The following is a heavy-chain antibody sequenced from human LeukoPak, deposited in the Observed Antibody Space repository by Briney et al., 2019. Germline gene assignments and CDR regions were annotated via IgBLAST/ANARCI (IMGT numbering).Heavy chain of an antibody. CDR2: INHSVST. J-gene: IGHJ4*02. Sequence: SETLSLTCAVYGGSFSGHYWTWIRQPPGKGLEWIGEINHSVSTTSNPSLNNRVTISVDTSKNQFSLKLTSVTAADTAVYYCARPRYGSGSLDSWGQGTLVTVSS. CDR1: GGSFSGHY. D-gene: IGHD3-10*01. CDR3: ARPRYGSGSLDS. V-gene: IGHV4-34*01.